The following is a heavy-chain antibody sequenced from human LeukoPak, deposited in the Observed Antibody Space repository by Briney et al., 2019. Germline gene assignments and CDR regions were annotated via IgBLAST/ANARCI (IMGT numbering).Heavy chain of an antibody. V-gene: IGHV1-69*13. CDR3: ARGGDSSSWRDFDY. J-gene: IGHJ4*02. D-gene: IGHD6-13*01. CDR1: GGTFSSYA. CDR2: IIPIFGTA. Sequence: SVKVSSKASGGTFSSYAISWVRQAPGQGLEWMGGIIPIFGTANYAQKFQGRVTITADESTSTAYMELSSLRSEDTAVYYCARGGDSSSWRDFDYWGQGTLVTVSS.